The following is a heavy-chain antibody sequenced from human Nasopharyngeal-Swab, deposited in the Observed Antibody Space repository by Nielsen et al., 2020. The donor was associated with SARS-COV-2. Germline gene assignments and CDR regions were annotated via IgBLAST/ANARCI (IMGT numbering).Heavy chain of an antibody. V-gene: IGHV1-46*01. Sequence: WVRQAPGQELEWMGIINPSGGSTSYAQKFQGRVTMTRDASTSTVYMELSSLRSEDTAVYYCARNKHPRDCSGGSCYLLDYWGQGTLVTVSS. D-gene: IGHD2-15*01. CDR2: INPSGGST. J-gene: IGHJ4*02. CDR3: ARNKHPRDCSGGSCYLLDY.